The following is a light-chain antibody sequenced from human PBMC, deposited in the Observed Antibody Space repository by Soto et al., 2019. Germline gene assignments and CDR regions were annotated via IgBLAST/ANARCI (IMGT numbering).Light chain of an antibody. CDR1: QSISSW. CDR3: QKHNSAPYT. J-gene: IGKJ2*01. Sequence: DIQMTQSPSTLSASVGDRVTITCRVSQSISSWLAWYQQKPGKVPKLLIYAASTLQSGVPCQFSGSGSGTDFTLNISSLQHEDVATYYCQKHNSAPYTFGQGTNLEIK. V-gene: IGKV1-27*01. CDR2: AAS.